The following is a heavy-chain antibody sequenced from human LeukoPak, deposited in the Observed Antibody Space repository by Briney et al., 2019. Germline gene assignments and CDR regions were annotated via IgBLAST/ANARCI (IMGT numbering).Heavy chain of an antibody. CDR1: GGTFSSYT. CDR3: ARSLDYYDSSGSQGQIDY. V-gene: IGHV1-69*02. D-gene: IGHD3-22*01. J-gene: IGHJ4*02. Sequence: ASVEVSCKASGGTFSSYTISWVRQAPGQGLEWMGRIIPILGIANYAQEFQSRVTITADKSTSTAYMELSSLRSEDTAVYYCARSLDYYDSSGSQGQIDYWGQGTLVTVSS. CDR2: IIPILGIA.